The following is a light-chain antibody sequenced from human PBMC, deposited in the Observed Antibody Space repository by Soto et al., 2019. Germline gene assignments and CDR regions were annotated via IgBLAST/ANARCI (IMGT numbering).Light chain of an antibody. CDR2: DVS. Sequence: QSVLTQPASVSGAPGQSITISCTGTSSGVGGYNYVSWYQQHPGKAPKLMIYDVSNRPSGVSNRFSGSKSGNTASLTISGLQAEYEADYYCNSYTSSSTYVFGTGTELTVL. J-gene: IGLJ1*01. V-gene: IGLV2-14*01. CDR3: NSYTSSSTYV. CDR1: SSGVGGYNY.